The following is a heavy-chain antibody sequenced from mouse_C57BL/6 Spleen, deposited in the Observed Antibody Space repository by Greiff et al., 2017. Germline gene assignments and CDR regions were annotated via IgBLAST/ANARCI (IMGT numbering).Heavy chain of an antibody. D-gene: IGHD3-2*02. Sequence: VKLVESGPELVKPGASVKLSCKASGYTFTSYDINWVKQRPGQGLEWIGWIYPRDGSTKYNEKFKGKATLTVDTSSSTAYMELHSLTSEDSAVYFCARGDSSGPFAYWGQGTLVTVSA. CDR3: ARGDSSGPFAY. J-gene: IGHJ3*01. CDR2: IYPRDGST. V-gene: IGHV1-85*01. CDR1: GYTFTSYD.